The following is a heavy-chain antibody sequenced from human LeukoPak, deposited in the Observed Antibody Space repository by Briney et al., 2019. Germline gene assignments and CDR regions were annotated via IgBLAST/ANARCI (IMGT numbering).Heavy chain of an antibody. CDR1: GFTFSSYG. J-gene: IGHJ4*02. Sequence: GGSLRLSCAASGFTFSSYGMHWVRQAPGKGLEWVAVISYDGSNKYYADSVKGRFTISRDNSKNTLYLQMNSLRAEDTAVYYCAKDRVGGSGWYGSFDYWGQGTLVTVSS. D-gene: IGHD6-19*01. CDR2: ISYDGSNK. V-gene: IGHV3-30*18. CDR3: AKDRVGGSGWYGSFDY.